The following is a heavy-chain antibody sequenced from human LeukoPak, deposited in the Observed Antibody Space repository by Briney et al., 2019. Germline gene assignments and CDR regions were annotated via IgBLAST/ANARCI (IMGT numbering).Heavy chain of an antibody. CDR2: ISSSSSYI. J-gene: IGHJ4*02. CDR3: ARDTTPLLDY. D-gene: IGHD1-26*01. V-gene: IGHV3-21*01. CDR1: GFSLSAYN. Sequence: GGSLRLSCEGSGFSLSAYNMNWVRQAPGKGLEWVSSISSSSSYIYYADSVKGRFTISRDNAKNSLYLQMNSLRAEDTAVYYCARDTTPLLDYWGQGTLVTVSS.